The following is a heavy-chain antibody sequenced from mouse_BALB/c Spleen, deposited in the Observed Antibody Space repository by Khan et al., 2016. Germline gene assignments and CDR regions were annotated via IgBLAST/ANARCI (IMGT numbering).Heavy chain of an antibody. CDR3: ARLCAGHDVMDY. J-gene: IGHJ4*01. CDR1: GITFSTYD. CDR2: ISGGGSYT. D-gene: IGHD6-1*01. Sequence: EVELVESGGDLVKPGGSLKLSCTASGITFSTYDMSWVRQTPDERLEWVATISGGGSYTYYPDSVKGRFTISRDNVKNTRFLQMRRLKSEETAVYCCARLCAGHDVMDYWGQGTSVTVSS. V-gene: IGHV5-6*01.